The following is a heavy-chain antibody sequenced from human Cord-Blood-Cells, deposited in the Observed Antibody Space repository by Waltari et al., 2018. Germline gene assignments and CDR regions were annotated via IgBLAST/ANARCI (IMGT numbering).Heavy chain of an antibody. CDR1: GGTFSSYA. D-gene: IGHD2-21*02. V-gene: IGHV1-69*01. Sequence: QVQLVQSGAEVKKPGSSVKVSCKASGGTFSSYAISWVRQAPGQGLEWMGGIIPIFGTANYAQKFQGRVTINADESTSTAYMELSSLRSEDTAVYYCARDTAYCGGDCYSAFDIWGQGTMVTVSS. J-gene: IGHJ3*02. CDR3: ARDTAYCGGDCYSAFDI. CDR2: IIPIFGTA.